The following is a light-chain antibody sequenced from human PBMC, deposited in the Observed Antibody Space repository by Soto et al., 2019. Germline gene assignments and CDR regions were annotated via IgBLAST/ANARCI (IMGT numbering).Light chain of an antibody. V-gene: IGLV1-40*01. CDR3: QSYDSSLSVVV. CDR2: GNS. CDR1: SSNIGAGYD. Sequence: QYVLTQPPSVSGAPGQRVTISCTGSSSNIGAGYDVHWYQQLPGTAPKLLIYGNSNRPSGVPDRFSGSKSGTSASLAITGLQAEDEADYYCQSYDSSLSVVVFGGGTQLTVL. J-gene: IGLJ2*01.